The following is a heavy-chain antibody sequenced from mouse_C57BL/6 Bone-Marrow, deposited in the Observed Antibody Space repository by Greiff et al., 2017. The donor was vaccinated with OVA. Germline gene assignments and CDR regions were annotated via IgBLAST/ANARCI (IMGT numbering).Heavy chain of an antibody. CDR2: INPSNGGT. V-gene: IGHV1-53*01. D-gene: IGHD2-10*02. CDR3: ARSGGYGTREFAY. Sequence: QVQLQQPGTELVKPGASVKLSCKASGYTFTSYWMHWVKQRPGQGLEWIGNINPSNGGTIYNEKFKSKATLTVDKSSSTAYMQLSSLTSEDSAVYYCARSGGYGTREFAYWGQGTLVTVSA. CDR1: GYTFTSYW. J-gene: IGHJ3*01.